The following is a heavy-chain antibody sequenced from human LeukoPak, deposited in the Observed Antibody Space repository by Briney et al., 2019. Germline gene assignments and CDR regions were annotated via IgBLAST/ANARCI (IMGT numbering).Heavy chain of an antibody. CDR1: GYTFTSYY. CDR3: ARDMLAVPSNWFDP. D-gene: IGHD2-8*01. CDR2: INPSGGGT. V-gene: IGHV1-46*01. Sequence: ASVKVSCKASGYTFTSYYIHWVRHAPGQGLERMGVINPSGGGTSYAQKFQGRVTMTRDTSTSTVYMDLRSLRSEDTAVYFCARDMLAVPSNWFDPWGQGTLVTVSS. J-gene: IGHJ5*02.